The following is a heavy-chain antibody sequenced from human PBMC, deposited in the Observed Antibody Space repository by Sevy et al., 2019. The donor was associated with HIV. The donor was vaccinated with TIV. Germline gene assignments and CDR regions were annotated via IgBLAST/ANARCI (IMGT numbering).Heavy chain of an antibody. Sequence: GGSLRLSCAISGFIVNDKYIIWVRQAPGKGLEWVSVIFSSGSTYYGGSAKGRFTISRDNSKNTVYLQMNSVRAEDTAVYYCVSLLLSYRSGWSYFDYWGQGTLVTVSS. CDR1: GFIVNDKY. V-gene: IGHV3-66*02. D-gene: IGHD6-19*01. J-gene: IGHJ4*02. CDR2: IFSSGST. CDR3: VSLLLSYRSGWSYFDY.